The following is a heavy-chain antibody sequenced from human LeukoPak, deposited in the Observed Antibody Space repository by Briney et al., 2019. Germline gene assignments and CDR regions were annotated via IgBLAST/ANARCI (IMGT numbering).Heavy chain of an antibody. CDR1: GFTFSSYG. V-gene: IGHV3-23*01. D-gene: IGHD3-10*01. Sequence: GGSLRLSCAASGFTFSSYGMSWVRQAPEKGLEWVSAISGSGGSTYYADSVKGRFTISRDNSKNTLYLQMNSLRAEDTAVYYCAKDFMVRGVSRAFDIWGQGTMVTVSS. CDR3: AKDFMVRGVSRAFDI. CDR2: ISGSGGST. J-gene: IGHJ3*02.